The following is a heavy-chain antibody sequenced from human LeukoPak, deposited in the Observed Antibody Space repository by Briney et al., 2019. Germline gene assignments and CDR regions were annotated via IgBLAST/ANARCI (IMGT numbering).Heavy chain of an antibody. CDR1: GGSIRSYY. V-gene: IGHV4-59*01. J-gene: IGHJ5*02. CDR3: ARLVRDFRSFEP. CDR2: IYYSGST. Sequence: NTSETLSLTCTVSGGSIRSYYWSWIRQPPGKGLEWIGYIYYSGSTNYNPSLKSRVTISVDTSKNQFSLKLSSVTAADTAVYYCARLVRDFRSFEPWGQGTLVTASS. D-gene: IGHD3-3*01.